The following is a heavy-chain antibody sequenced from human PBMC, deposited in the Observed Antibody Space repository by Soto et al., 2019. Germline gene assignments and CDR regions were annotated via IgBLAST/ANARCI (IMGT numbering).Heavy chain of an antibody. Sequence: GASVKVSCKASGYTFTGHYIHWVRQAPGQGPEWMGEIGPASGDTRYTQKFQGRVTMTRDTSITTVYMELNNLSPDDTAVYYCGRGRSGQLVVSYWGQGTPVTASS. V-gene: IGHV1-2*02. CDR2: IGPASGDT. J-gene: IGHJ4*02. CDR1: GYTFTGHY. D-gene: IGHD3-10*01. CDR3: GRGRSGQLVVSY.